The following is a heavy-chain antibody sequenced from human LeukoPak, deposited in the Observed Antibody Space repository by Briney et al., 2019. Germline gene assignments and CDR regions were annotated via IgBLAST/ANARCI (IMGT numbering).Heavy chain of an antibody. CDR2: INYDGSGT. Sequence: SGGSLRLSCAASGFTFSNYWMHWVRQAPGKGLVWVSHINYDGSGTNYADSVRGRFTISRDNAKNTLYLQMNSLRAEDTAVCYCARDRDAHWGQGTLVTVSS. CDR1: GFTFSNYW. CDR3: ARDRDAH. J-gene: IGHJ4*02. V-gene: IGHV3-74*01.